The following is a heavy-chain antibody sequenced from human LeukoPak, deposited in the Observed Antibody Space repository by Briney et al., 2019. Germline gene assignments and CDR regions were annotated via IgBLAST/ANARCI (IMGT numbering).Heavy chain of an antibody. V-gene: IGHV3-23*01. D-gene: IGHD6-19*01. CDR1: GFTFSSYA. CDR3: AKDQGGSIAVAVY. CDR2: ISGSGGST. Sequence: TGGSLRLSCAASGFTFSSYAMSWVRQAPGKGLEWVSAISGSGGSTYYADSVKGRFTISRDNSKNTLYLQMNSLRAEDTAVYYCAKDQGGSIAVAVYWGQGTLVTVSS. J-gene: IGHJ4*02.